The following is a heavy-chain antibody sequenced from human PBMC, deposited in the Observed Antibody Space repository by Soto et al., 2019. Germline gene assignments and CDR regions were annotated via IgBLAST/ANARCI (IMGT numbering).Heavy chain of an antibody. J-gene: IGHJ4*02. CDR1: GGSVSNSNW. CDR2: IYHSGST. D-gene: IGHD1-26*01. Sequence: PSETLSLTCVVFGGSVSNSNWWTFVRQPPGKGLEWIGEIYHSGSTNYNSSLMSRVTISLDKPNNQFSLKLTSVTAADTAVYYCAHRPIVGAAIWGQGTLVTVSS. CDR3: AHRPIVGAAI. V-gene: IGHV4-4*02.